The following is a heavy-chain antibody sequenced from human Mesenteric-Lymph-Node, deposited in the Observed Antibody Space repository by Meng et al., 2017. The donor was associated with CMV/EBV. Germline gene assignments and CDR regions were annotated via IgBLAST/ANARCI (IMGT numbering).Heavy chain of an antibody. J-gene: IGHJ4*02. D-gene: IGHD5-18*01. CDR2: INQYESQD. CDR1: GFTFSNHW. Sequence: GGSLRLSCVASGFTFSNHWMFWVRQAPGKGLEWVGNINQYESQDLYGDSVKGRFTISRDNAKNSVFLQMTSLTVEDTAVYYCARGRIGGAVDTAMVYWGQGTLVTVSS. V-gene: IGHV3-7*01. CDR3: ARGRIGGAVDTAMVY.